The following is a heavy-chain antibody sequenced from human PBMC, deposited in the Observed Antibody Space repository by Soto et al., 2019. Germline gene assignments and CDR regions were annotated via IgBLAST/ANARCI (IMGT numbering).Heavy chain of an antibody. CDR1: GGSISSGGYY. CDR2: IYYSGST. J-gene: IGHJ3*02. D-gene: IGHD3-16*02. CDR3: ARMITFGGVIAPQAFDI. Sequence: QVQLQESGPGLVKPSQTLSLTCTVSGGSISSGGYYWSWIRQHPGKGLEWIGYIYYSGSTYYNPSLKSRVTISVDTSKNQFSLKLSSVTAADTAVYYCARMITFGGVIAPQAFDIWGQGTTVTVSS. V-gene: IGHV4-31*03.